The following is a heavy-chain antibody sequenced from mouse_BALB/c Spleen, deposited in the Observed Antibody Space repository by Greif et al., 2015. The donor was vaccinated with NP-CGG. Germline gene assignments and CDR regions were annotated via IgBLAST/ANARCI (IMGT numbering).Heavy chain of an antibody. V-gene: IGHV5-17*02. CDR3: ARNYGYVIDY. D-gene: IGHD1-2*01. Sequence: EVKLVESGGGLVQPGGSRKLSCAASGFTFSSFGMHWVRQAPEKGLEWVAYISSGSSTIYYADTVKGRFTISRDNPKNTLFLQMTSLRSEDTAMYYCARNYGYVIDYWGQGTTLTVSS. J-gene: IGHJ2*01. CDR2: ISSGSSTI. CDR1: GFTFSSFG.